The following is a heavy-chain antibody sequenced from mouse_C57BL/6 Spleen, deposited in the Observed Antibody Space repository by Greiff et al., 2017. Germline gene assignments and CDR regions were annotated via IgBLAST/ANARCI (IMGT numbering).Heavy chain of an antibody. V-gene: IGHV2-5*01. Sequence: VQLQQSGPGLVQPSQSLSITCTVSGFSLTSYGVHWVRQSPGKGLEWLGVIWRGGSTDYNAAFMSRLGITKDNSKSHVFFKMNSLQADDTAIYYCAKKAEYDAFAYWGQGTLVTVSA. J-gene: IGHJ3*01. D-gene: IGHD2-14*01. CDR1: GFSLTSYG. CDR2: IWRGGST. CDR3: AKKAEYDAFAY.